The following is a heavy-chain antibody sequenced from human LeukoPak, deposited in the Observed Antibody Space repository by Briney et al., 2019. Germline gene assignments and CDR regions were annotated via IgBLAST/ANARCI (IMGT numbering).Heavy chain of an antibody. Sequence: GSLRLSCAASGLSVGDAWMSWVRQAPGKGLEWVSSISDNGDSTYDADSVKGRFTISRDNSRDTLYVQMQSLTAEDAAVYYCAKSHSEAQRGYFDYWGQGTLVTVSS. CDR3: AKSHSEAQRGYFDY. J-gene: IGHJ4*02. D-gene: IGHD5-24*01. CDR2: ISDNGDST. V-gene: IGHV3-23*01. CDR1: GLSVGDAW.